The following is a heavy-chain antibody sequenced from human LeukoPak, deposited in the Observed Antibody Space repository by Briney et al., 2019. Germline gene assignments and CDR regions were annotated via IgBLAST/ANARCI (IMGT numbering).Heavy chain of an antibody. CDR1: GGSISSYY. V-gene: IGHV4-4*07. Sequence: SETLSLTCTVSGGSISSYYWSWIRQPAGKGLEWIGRIYTSGSTNYNPSLKSRVTMSVDTSKNQFSLKLSSVTAADTAVYYCARDRGYSSGHHDRRGYYYYGMDVWGQGTTVTVSS. CDR2: IYTSGST. J-gene: IGHJ6*02. CDR3: ARDRGYSSGHHDRRGYYYYGMDV. D-gene: IGHD6-19*01.